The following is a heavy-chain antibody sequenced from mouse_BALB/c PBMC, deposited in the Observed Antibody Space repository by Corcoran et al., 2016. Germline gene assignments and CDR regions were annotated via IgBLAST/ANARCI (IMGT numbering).Heavy chain of an antibody. J-gene: IGHJ3*01. Sequence: EVQLQQSGTELVKPGASVKMSGKASGQTITRYVMHWVKQKPGQGLEWIGYINPYNDGTKYNEKFKGKATLTSDKSSSTAYMELSSLTSDDSAVYYCAEGLGFAYWGQGTLVTVSA. CDR2: INPYNDGT. CDR1: GQTITRYV. CDR3: AEGLGFAY. D-gene: IGHD3-3*01. V-gene: IGHV1S136*01.